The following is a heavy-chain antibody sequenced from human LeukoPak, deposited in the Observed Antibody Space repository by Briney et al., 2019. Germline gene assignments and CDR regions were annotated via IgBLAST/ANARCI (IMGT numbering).Heavy chain of an antibody. V-gene: IGHV3-23*01. CDR3: AKDWPVSGDHYSPFDY. Sequence: GGSLRLSCAASGFTFSSHAMSWVRQAPGKRLEWVAAISRSGGNTYYGDSVKGRFTISRDSSKNTLHLQMDSLRAEDTAVYYCAKDWPVSGDHYSPFDYWGQGTLVTVSS. J-gene: IGHJ4*02. CDR1: GFTFSSHA. CDR2: ISRSGGNT. D-gene: IGHD4-11*01.